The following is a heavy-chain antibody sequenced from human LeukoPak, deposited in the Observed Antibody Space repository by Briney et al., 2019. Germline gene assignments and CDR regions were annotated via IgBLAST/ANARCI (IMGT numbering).Heavy chain of an antibody. CDR2: ISYDGSNK. J-gene: IGHJ4*02. D-gene: IGHD3-22*01. V-gene: IGHV3-30-3*01. Sequence: GRSLRLSCAASGFIFSSYAMHWVRQAPGKGLEWVAVISYDGSNKYYADSVKGRFTISRDNAKSSLYLQMNSLRAEDTAVYYCARDFSSGYYYGGASRGFDYWGQGTLVTVSS. CDR3: ARDFSSGYYYGGASRGFDY. CDR1: GFIFSSYA.